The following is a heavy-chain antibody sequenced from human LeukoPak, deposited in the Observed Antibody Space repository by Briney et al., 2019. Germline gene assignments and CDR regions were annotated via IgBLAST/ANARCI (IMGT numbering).Heavy chain of an antibody. CDR2: INPNSGGT. V-gene: IGHV1-2*02. CDR1: GYTFTGYY. CDR3: ARDSSRRDYYYHYYMDV. Sequence: GASVKVSCKASGYTFTGYYMHWVRQAPGQGLEWMGWINPNSGGTNYAQKFQGRVTMTRDTTISTAYMELSRLRSDDTAVYYCARDSSRRDYYYHYYMDVWGKGTTVTVSS. J-gene: IGHJ6*03.